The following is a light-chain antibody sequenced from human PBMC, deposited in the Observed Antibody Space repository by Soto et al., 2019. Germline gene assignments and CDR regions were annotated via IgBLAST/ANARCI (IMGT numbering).Light chain of an antibody. V-gene: IGLV2-8*01. Sequence: QSVLTQPHSASGSPGQSVTISCTGTTSDIGAYNYVSWYQQRPGKAPKLIIYEVTRRPSGVPDRIFGSKSYTTASLTVSGLQAEDEADYYCSSFAGTNSFVFGTGTKVTVL. CDR3: SSFAGTNSFV. CDR1: TSDIGAYNY. CDR2: EVT. J-gene: IGLJ1*01.